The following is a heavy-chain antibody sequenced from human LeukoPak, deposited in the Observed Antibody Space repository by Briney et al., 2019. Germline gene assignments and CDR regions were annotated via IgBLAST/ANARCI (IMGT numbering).Heavy chain of an antibody. CDR2: IYTSGST. V-gene: IGHV4-61*02. D-gene: IGHD3-22*01. CDR3: ARAHDDSSGLRLGAFDI. CDR1: AGSINSVGYV. J-gene: IGHJ3*02. Sequence: SETLSLTCTVSAGSINSVGYVWRGIRQPAGKGLEWIGRIYTSGSTNYNPSIKSRVTISVDTSKNQFSLKLSSVTAADTAVYYCARAHDDSSGLRLGAFDIWGQGTMVTVSS.